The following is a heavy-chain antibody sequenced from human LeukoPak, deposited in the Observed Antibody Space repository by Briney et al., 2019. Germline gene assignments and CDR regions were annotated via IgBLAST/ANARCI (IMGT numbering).Heavy chain of an antibody. CDR2: INHSGST. J-gene: IGHJ5*02. V-gene: IGHV4-34*01. CDR1: GGSFSGYY. CDR3: ARVGKQWLVLRGWFDP. Sequence: RSSETPSLTCAVYGGSFSGYYWSWIRQPPGKGLEWIGEINHSGSTNYNPSLKSRVTISVDTSKNQFSLKLSSVTAADTAVYYCARVGKQWLVLRGWFDPWGQGTLVTVSS. D-gene: IGHD6-19*01.